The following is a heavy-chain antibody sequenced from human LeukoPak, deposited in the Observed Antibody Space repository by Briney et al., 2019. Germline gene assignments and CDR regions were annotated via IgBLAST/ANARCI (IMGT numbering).Heavy chain of an antibody. CDR3: AKDLDSSGRYSVFDY. Sequence: PGGSLRLSCAASGFPFSSYAMSWVRQAPGKGLEWVSTISGSGGSTYYADSVKGRFTISRDNSKNTLYLQMNSLRAEDTAVYYCAKDLDSSGRYSVFDYWGQGTLVTVSS. D-gene: IGHD3-22*01. V-gene: IGHV3-23*01. CDR2: ISGSGGST. CDR1: GFPFSSYA. J-gene: IGHJ4*02.